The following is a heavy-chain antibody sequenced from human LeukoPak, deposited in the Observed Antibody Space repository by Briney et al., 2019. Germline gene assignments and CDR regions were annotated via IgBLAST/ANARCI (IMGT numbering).Heavy chain of an antibody. V-gene: IGHV1-18*01. CDR1: GYTFTDYA. J-gene: IGHJ4*02. CDR2: IRAYSGDT. Sequence: ASVRVSCKASGYTFTDYAFSWVRQAPGQGLEWMGLIRAYSGDTNYAQKFQARVTMTTDTSTNTAYLDLWSLRSDDTAIYYCARDVGGVAVAGTVDYWGQGTLVTVSS. CDR3: ARDVGGVAVAGTVDY. D-gene: IGHD6-19*01.